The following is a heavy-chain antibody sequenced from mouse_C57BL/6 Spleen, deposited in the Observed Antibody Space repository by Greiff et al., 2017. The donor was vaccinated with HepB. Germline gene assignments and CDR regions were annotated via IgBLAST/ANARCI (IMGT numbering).Heavy chain of an antibody. J-gene: IGHJ2*01. Sequence: EVKLMESGEGLVKPGGSLKLSCAASGFTFSSYAMSWVRQTPEKRLEWVAYISSGGDYIYYADTVKGRFTISRENARNTLYLQMSSLKSEDTAMYYCTREGFDYWGQGTTLTVSS. CDR2: ISSGGDYI. CDR1: GFTFSSYA. V-gene: IGHV5-9-1*02. CDR3: TREGFDY.